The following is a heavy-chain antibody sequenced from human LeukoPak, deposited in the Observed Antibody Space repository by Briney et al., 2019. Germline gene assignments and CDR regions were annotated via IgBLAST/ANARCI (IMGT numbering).Heavy chain of an antibody. D-gene: IGHD3-3*01. CDR2: ISGSGGST. CDR1: GFTFSSYA. CDR3: AKVGRPNTIYYFDY. J-gene: IGHJ4*02. Sequence: GGSLRLSCAASGFTFSSYATSWVRQAPGKGLEWVSAISGSGGSTYYADSVKGRFTISRDNSKNTLYLQMNSLRAEDTAVYYCAKVGRPNTIYYFDYWGQGTLVTVSS. V-gene: IGHV3-23*01.